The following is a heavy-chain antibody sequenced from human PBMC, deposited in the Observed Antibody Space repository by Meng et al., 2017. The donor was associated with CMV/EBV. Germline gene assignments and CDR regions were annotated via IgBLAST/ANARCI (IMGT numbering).Heavy chain of an antibody. CDR2: ISWNSGSI. Sequence: SLKISCAASGFTYDDYAMHWVRQAPGKGLEWVSGISWNSGSIGYADSVKGRFTISRDNAKNSLYLQMNSLRAEDTALYYCAKSHRIAAAGPDYGMDVWGQGTTVTVSS. J-gene: IGHJ6*02. CDR1: GFTYDDYA. V-gene: IGHV3-9*01. CDR3: AKSHRIAAAGPDYGMDV. D-gene: IGHD6-13*01.